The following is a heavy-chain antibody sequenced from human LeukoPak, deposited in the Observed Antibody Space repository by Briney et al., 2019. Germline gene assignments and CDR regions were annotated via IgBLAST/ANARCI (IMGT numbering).Heavy chain of an antibody. V-gene: IGHV4-59*02. CDR2: IYYSGST. CDR1: GDSVSDYY. J-gene: IGHJ5*02. D-gene: IGHD6-6*01. CDR3: ARDREYSSSGLVWFDP. Sequence: SETLSLTCTVSGDSVSDYYWNWIRQPPGKGPEWIGYIYYSGSTNYNPSLKSRVTISVDTSENQFSLKLTSVTAADTAVYYCARDREYSSSGLVWFDPWGHGILVTVSS.